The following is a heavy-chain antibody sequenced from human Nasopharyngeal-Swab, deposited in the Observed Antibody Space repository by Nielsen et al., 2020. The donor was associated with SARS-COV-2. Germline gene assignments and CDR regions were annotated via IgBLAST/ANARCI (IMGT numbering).Heavy chain of an antibody. J-gene: IGHJ3*02. CDR3: ARFGVFDAFDI. V-gene: IGHV4-31*02. Sequence: WIRQPPGKGLEWIGYINYSGSTYYGPSLKSRVTISVDTSKNEFSLKLTSVTAADTAVFYCARFGVFDAFDIWGQGTMVTVS. CDR2: INYSGST. D-gene: IGHD5/OR15-5a*01.